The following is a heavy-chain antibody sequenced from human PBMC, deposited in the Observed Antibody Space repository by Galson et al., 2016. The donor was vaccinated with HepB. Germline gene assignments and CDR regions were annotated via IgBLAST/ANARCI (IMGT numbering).Heavy chain of an antibody. CDR1: GDSTSSGSYY. CDR3: ARGITPFLRFDP. CDR2: ISTSGRT. V-gene: IGHV4-61*09. J-gene: IGHJ5*02. Sequence: TLSLTSAVSGDSTSSGSYYWSWIRRPAGGGLGWPGHISTSGRTQYNPSLKHRVTISLDTSKNQFSLRLNSVPAADTAVYYCARGITPFLRFDPWGQGTLVTVSS.